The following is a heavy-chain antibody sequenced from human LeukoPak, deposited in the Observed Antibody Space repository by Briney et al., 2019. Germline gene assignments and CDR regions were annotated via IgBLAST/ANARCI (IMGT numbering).Heavy chain of an antibody. CDR2: IYGRSSRT. CDR1: GYIFSDYY. J-gene: IGHJ5*02. Sequence: GRSLRLSCAASGYIFSDYYMRWVPQAPAKGREWLLYIYGRSSRTNYTDSVKGRVTILRDNVKNSLYMQMNSLRAEDTAVYFCARRGTDYCTPSSCHPNWFAPWGQGTQVSVSS. V-gene: IGHV3-11*03. D-gene: IGHD4-11*01. CDR3: ARRGTDYCTPSSCHPNWFAP.